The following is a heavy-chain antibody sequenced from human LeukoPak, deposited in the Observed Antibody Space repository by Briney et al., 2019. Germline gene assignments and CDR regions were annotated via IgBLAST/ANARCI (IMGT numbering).Heavy chain of an antibody. CDR1: GFTFSSYS. CDR2: ISSSSSYI. D-gene: IGHD2-8*01. V-gene: IGHV3-21*01. J-gene: IGHJ6*03. CDR3: ARDGCTNGVCYTVNYYYYMDV. Sequence: GRSLRLSCAASGFTFSSYSMNWVRQAPGKGLEWVSSISSSSSYIYYADSVKGRFTISRDNAKNSLYLQMNSLRAEDTAVYYCARDGCTNGVCYTVNYYYYMDVWGKGTTVTVSS.